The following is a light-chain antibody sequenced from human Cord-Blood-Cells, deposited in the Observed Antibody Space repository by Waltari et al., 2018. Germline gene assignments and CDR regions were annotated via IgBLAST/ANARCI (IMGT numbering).Light chain of an antibody. V-gene: IGKV1-5*01. CDR1: QSISSW. Sequence: DIQMTQSPSTLSDSVGYRVTITCRASQSISSWLAWYQQKPGKAPKLLIYDASSLESGVPSRFSGSGSGTEFTLTISSLQPDDFATYYCQQYNSYSRTFGQGTKVEIK. CDR3: QQYNSYSRT. CDR2: DAS. J-gene: IGKJ1*01.